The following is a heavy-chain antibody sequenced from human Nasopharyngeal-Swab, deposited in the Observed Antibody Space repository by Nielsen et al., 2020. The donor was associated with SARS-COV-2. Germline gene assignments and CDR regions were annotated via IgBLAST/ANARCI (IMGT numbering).Heavy chain of an antibody. CDR2: ISAYNGNT. D-gene: IGHD2-21*02. Sequence: ASVKVSCKTSGFTFTAFFIHWVRQAPGQGLEWMGWISAYNGNTNYAQKLQGRVTMTTDTSTSTAYMELRSLRSNDTAVYYCASLALCGGDCYYFDYWGQGTLVTVSS. V-gene: IGHV1-18*04. J-gene: IGHJ4*02. CDR3: ASLALCGGDCYYFDY. CDR1: GFTFTAFF.